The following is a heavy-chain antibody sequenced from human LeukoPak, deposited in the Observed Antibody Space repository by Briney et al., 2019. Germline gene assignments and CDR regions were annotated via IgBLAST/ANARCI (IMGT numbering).Heavy chain of an antibody. D-gene: IGHD2-21*02. CDR2: IYSGGST. J-gene: IGHJ6*02. CDR3: ARENIVVVTATRGEYYYYGMDV. V-gene: IGHV3-66*01. CDR1: GFTFGDYA. Sequence: PGGSLRLSCTASGFTFGDYAMSWVRQAPGKGLEWVSVIYSGGSTYYADSVKGRFTISRDNSKNTLYLQMNSLRAEDTAVYYCARENIVVVTATRGEYYYYGMDVWGQGTTVTVSS.